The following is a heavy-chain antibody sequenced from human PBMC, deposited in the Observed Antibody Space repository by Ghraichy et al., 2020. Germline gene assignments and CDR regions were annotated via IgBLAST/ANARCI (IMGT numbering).Heavy chain of an antibody. D-gene: IGHD6-25*01. J-gene: IGHJ6*02. CDR2: IQNKDRSKVA. CDR1: GFTFSDHY. CDR3: ASTSATAMDV. V-gene: IGHV3-72*01. Sequence: GGSLSLSCAASGFTFSDHYMDWVRHAPGKGLEWLGRIQNKDRSKVADYAASVKGRFTMSRGASKNSLFLQMNSLKIEATAVYYCASTSATAMDVWGQGTTVTVSS.